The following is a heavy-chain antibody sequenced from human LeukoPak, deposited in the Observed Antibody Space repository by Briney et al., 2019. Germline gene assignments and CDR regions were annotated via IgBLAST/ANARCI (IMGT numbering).Heavy chain of an antibody. Sequence: ASVKVSCKASGYTFTGYYMHWVRQAPGQGLEWMGWINPNSGNTGYAQKFQGRVTMTRNTSISTAYMELSSLRSEDTAVYYCARWLSGLFDYWGQGTLVTVSS. J-gene: IGHJ4*02. D-gene: IGHD3-10*01. CDR1: GYTFTGYY. V-gene: IGHV1-8*02. CDR2: INPNSGNT. CDR3: ARWLSGLFDY.